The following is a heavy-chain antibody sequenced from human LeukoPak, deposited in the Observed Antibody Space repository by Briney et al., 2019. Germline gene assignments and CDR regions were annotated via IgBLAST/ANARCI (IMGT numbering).Heavy chain of an antibody. D-gene: IGHD3-3*01. CDR2: IRYDGINE. CDR3: SKDRGVFGVAYSLDY. Sequence: GGSVRLSCAACGCRFSSYGMHWVRQAPGKGGDWVAYIRYDGINEYYADSVKGRFTISRDLSKNTLFLQMNSLRPEDTAVYYCSKDRGVFGVAYSLDYWGQGTLVTVSS. J-gene: IGHJ4*02. V-gene: IGHV3-30*02. CDR1: GCRFSSYG.